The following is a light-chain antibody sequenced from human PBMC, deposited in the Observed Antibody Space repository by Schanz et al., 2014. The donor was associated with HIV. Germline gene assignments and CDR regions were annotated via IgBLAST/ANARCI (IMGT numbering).Light chain of an antibody. CDR2: DND. CDR3: GAWDSSLSGGL. CDR1: ALNLGHNF. J-gene: IGLJ2*01. V-gene: IGLV1-51*01. Sequence: QSLLTQPPSVSAAPGQRVTISCSGGALNLGHNFVSWYQQFPGTAPKLLIYDNDRRPSGIPDRFSGSKSGTSATLGITGLQTGDEADYYCGAWDSSLSGGLFGGGTKLTVL.